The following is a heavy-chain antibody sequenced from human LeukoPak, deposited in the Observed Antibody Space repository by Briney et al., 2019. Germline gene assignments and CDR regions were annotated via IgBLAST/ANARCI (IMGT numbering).Heavy chain of an antibody. Sequence: PGGSLRLSCAASGFTFSSYAMHWVRQAPGKGLEYVSAISSNGGSTYYANSVKGRFTISRDNSKNTLYLQMNSLRAEDTAVYYCAVKYYYDSSGYFDFDYWGQGTLVTVSS. D-gene: IGHD3-22*01. CDR3: AVKYYYDSSGYFDFDY. CDR2: ISSNGGST. CDR1: GFTFSSYA. V-gene: IGHV3-64*01. J-gene: IGHJ4*02.